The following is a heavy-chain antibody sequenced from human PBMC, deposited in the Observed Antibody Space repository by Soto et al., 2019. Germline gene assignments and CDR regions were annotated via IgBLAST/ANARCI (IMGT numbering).Heavy chain of an antibody. CDR3: AKDVLLGATTGLEDYYYYYGMDV. CDR1: GFTFRSSG. CDR2: ISYDGSNK. J-gene: IGHJ6*02. D-gene: IGHD1-26*01. Sequence: QVQLVESGGGVVQPGRSLRLSCAASGFTFRSSGMHWVRQAPGKGLEWVAVISYDGSNKYYADSVKGRFTISRDNSKNSMYQQMNSLRAEDTAVYYCAKDVLLGATTGLEDYYYYYGMDVWGQGTTVTVSS. V-gene: IGHV3-30*18.